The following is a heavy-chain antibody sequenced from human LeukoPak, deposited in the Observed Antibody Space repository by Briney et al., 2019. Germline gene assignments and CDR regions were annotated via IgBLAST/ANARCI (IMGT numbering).Heavy chain of an antibody. CDR3: ARGLSVGRGVNKLYYFDY. CDR1: GFTFSSYS. D-gene: IGHD3-10*01. CDR2: ISSSSSYI. J-gene: IGHJ4*02. V-gene: IGHV3-21*01. Sequence: GGSLRLSCAASGFTFSSYSMNWVRQAPGKGLEWVSSISSSSSYIYYADSVKGRFTISRDNAKNSLYLQMNSLRAEDTAVYYCARGLSVGRGVNKLYYFDYWGQGPLVTVSS.